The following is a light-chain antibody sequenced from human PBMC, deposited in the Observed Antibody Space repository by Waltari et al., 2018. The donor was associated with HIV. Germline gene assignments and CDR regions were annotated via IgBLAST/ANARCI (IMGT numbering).Light chain of an antibody. Sequence: IVLTQSPGTLSLSPGEKATLSCRASPSVSSTSLAWYQQKPGQSPRLLIDSASTRANGIPDRFSGSGSGTNFSLTISRLEAEDFAVYYCQQYWRSRTFGQGTKVEIK. CDR3: QQYWRSRT. V-gene: IGKV3-20*01. J-gene: IGKJ1*01. CDR2: SAS. CDR1: PSVSSTS.